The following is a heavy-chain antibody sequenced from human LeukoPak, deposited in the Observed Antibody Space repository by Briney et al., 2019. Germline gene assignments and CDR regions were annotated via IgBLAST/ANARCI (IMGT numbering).Heavy chain of an antibody. CDR3: ALYPVPRY. Sequence: GRSLRLSCAAYGFTFSRHWMRWVRQAPGKGLEWVANIKQDGSEKYYVDSVKGRFTISRDNAKNSLYLQMNSLRAEDTAVYYCALYPVPRYWGQGTLVTVSS. CDR1: GFTFSRHW. J-gene: IGHJ4*02. CDR2: IKQDGSEK. D-gene: IGHD6-6*01. V-gene: IGHV3-7*03.